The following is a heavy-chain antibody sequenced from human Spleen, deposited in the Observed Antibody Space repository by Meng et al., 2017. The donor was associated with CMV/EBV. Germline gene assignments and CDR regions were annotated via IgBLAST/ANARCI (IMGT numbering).Heavy chain of an antibody. Sequence: GESLKISCAASGFTFSSYAMHWVRQAPGKGLELVAVISYDGSNKYYADSVKGRFTISRDNAKNLLYLQMNSLRAEDTAIYYCARRAGNLLIGYYLDFWGQGTLVTVSS. J-gene: IGHJ4*02. CDR2: ISYDGSNK. CDR3: ARRAGNLLIGYYLDF. V-gene: IGHV3-30-3*01. D-gene: IGHD3-9*01. CDR1: GFTFSSYA.